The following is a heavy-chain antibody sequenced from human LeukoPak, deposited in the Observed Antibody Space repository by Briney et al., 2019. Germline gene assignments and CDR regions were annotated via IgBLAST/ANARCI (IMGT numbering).Heavy chain of an antibody. CDR1: ACSIISSSYY. Sequence: SETLSLTCTVSACSIISSSYYWGWIRQCPGKGRERIGNIYYSGSTYYNPSLKSRVTISVDTSKNQLSLKLSSVTAADTAVYYCVRYAVDYSGTYFDSWGQGSLVTVSS. V-gene: IGHV4-39*01. CDR3: VRYAVDYSGTYFDS. D-gene: IGHD1-26*01. CDR2: IYYSGST. J-gene: IGHJ4*02.